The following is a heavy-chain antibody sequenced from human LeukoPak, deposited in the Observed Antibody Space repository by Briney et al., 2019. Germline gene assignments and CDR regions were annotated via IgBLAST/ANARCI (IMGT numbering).Heavy chain of an antibody. CDR3: ARVGYYTAGDHASGWFDP. Sequence: SETLSLICSVSGYSLTGGYYWGWIRPSPGKGLEWMGSIFHSGTTHYNPALKSRVTMSVDTSKNQFSLNLSPVTVADSAKYYCARVGYYTAGDHASGWFDPWGQGTLVTVSS. CDR1: GYSLTGGYY. CDR2: IFHSGTT. V-gene: IGHV4-38-2*02. D-gene: IGHD2-8*02. J-gene: IGHJ5*02.